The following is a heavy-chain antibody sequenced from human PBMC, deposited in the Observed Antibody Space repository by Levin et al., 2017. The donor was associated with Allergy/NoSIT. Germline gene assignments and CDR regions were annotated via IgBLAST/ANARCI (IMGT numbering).Heavy chain of an antibody. CDR1: GFTFSNYY. Sequence: GGSLRLSCAASGFTFSNYYMSWIRQAPGKGLEWVSYISTSGTTIFYADSVKGRFTISRDNSKTSLYLQMNSPGAEDTAVYYCARVGPGSRNWSLDYWGQGTLVTVSS. CDR2: ISTSGTTI. D-gene: IGHD6-13*01. CDR3: ARVGPGSRNWSLDY. J-gene: IGHJ4*02. V-gene: IGHV3-11*01.